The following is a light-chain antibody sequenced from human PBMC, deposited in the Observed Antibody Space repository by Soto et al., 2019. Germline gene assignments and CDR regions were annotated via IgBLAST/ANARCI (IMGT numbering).Light chain of an antibody. Sequence: DIQMTQSPSSVSASVGDRVTITCRASQGIVSWLAWYQQKPGKAPKLLIYAASNLQSGVPLRFSGSGSGTDFTLTISSLQPEDFSTYYCQQTTSFPLTFGGWTKVEIK. CDR2: AAS. CDR3: QQTTSFPLT. J-gene: IGKJ4*01. V-gene: IGKV1-12*01. CDR1: QGIVSW.